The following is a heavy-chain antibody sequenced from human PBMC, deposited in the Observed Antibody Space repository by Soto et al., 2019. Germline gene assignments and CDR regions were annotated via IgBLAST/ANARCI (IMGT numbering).Heavy chain of an antibody. D-gene: IGHD2-15*01. CDR1: GFTFSNAW. Sequence: EVQLVESGGGLVKTGGSLRLSCAASGFTFSNAWMNWVRQAPGKGLEWVGRIKSKTDGGTTDYAAPVKGRFTISRDDSKNTLYLKMNSQKTDDTAVYYCTSNQPSAWWYYGMDVWGQGTTVTVSS. CDR2: IKSKTDGGTT. V-gene: IGHV3-15*07. J-gene: IGHJ6*02. CDR3: TSNQPSAWWYYGMDV.